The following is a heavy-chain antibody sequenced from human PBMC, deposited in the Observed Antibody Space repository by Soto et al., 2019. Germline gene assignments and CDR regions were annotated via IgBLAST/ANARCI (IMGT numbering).Heavy chain of an antibody. CDR2: IKSDAYGGTI. CDR1: GFTFSNAW. Sequence: EVQLVESGGGLVKPGGSLRLSCAGSGFTFSNAWMSWVRRAPGKGLEWVGRIKSDAYGGTIDYAAPVKGRFPISRKHSNNTLFLQMNNLRAEETSVYSWTTTKGRVERPTNDFWGQGTPVIVSS. V-gene: IGHV3-15*01. CDR3: TTTKGRVERPTNDF. J-gene: IGHJ4*02. D-gene: IGHD1-1*01.